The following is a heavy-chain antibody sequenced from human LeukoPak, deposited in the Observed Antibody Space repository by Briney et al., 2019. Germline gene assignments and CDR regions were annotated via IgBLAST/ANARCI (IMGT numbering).Heavy chain of an antibody. CDR2: IYYSGST. Sequence: PSETLSLTCTVSGGSISSYYWSWIRQPPGKGLEWIGYIYYSGSTNYNPSLKSRVTISVDTSKNQFSLKLSSVTAADTAVYYCATSQLNYYGSGSYYAYGMDVWGQGTTVTVSS. V-gene: IGHV4-59*01. J-gene: IGHJ6*01. D-gene: IGHD3-10*01. CDR1: GGSISSYY. CDR3: ATSQLNYYGSGSYYAYGMDV.